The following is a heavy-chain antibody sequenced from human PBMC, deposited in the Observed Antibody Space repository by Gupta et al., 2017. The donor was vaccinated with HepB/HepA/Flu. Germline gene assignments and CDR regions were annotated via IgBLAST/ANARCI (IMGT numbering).Heavy chain of an antibody. V-gene: IGHV3-7*01. Sequence: EVQLVESGGGLVQPGGSLRLSCAASGFSLSGYWMNWVRQAPGKGLEWVANIRPDGSGKRQVDSVKGRFTIARDDAKNSLYLDMNSLRVEDSAVYSCVSWGVAHHGGQGTLVTVSS. CDR3: VSWGVAHH. J-gene: IGHJ1*01. CDR1: GFSLSGYW. CDR2: IRPDGSGK. D-gene: IGHD1-26*01.